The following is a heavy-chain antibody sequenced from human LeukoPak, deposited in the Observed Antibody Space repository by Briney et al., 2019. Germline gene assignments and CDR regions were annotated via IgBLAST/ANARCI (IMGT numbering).Heavy chain of an antibody. CDR2: FNPNSGGT. Sequence: ASVKVSCKASGYTFTGYCMHWVRQAPGQGLEWMGWFNPNSGGTNSAQTFQGRVTMTSDTAISTANLELSSLRSEDTAMYYCWNTYYYDSSRKNIDYWGQGTLVTVSS. CDR3: WNTYYYDSSRKNIDY. D-gene: IGHD3-22*01. J-gene: IGHJ4*02. V-gene: IGHV1-2*02. CDR1: GYTFTGYC.